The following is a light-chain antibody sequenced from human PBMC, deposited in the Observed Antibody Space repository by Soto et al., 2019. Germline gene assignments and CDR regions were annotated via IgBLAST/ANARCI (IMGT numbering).Light chain of an antibody. CDR1: QSVSSSY. CDR2: GAS. CDR3: QQYNNWALVI. Sequence: EIVLTQSPATLSLSPGERATLSCGASQSVSSSYLAWYQQKPGQAPRLLIYGASTRATGIPARFSGSGSGTEFTLTISSLQSEDFAVYYCQQYNNWALVIFGGGTKVDIK. J-gene: IGKJ4*01. V-gene: IGKV3-15*01.